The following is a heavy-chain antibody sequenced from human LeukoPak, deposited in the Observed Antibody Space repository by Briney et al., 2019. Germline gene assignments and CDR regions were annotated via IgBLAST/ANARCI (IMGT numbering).Heavy chain of an antibody. V-gene: IGHV3-23*01. CDR1: GFTVSSNS. J-gene: IGHJ4*02. CDR2: ISGSGGST. CDR3: AKGARATWRYIFDY. D-gene: IGHD1-1*01. Sequence: GGSLRLSCTVSGFTVSSNSMSWVRQAPGKGLEWVSAISGSGGSTYYADSVKGRFTISRDNSKNTLYLQMNSLRAEDTAVYYCAKGARATWRYIFDYWGQGTLVTVSS.